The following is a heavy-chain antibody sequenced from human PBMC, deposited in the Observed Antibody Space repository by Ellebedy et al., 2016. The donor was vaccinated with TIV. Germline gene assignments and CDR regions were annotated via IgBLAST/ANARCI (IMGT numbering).Heavy chain of an antibody. D-gene: IGHD6-13*01. V-gene: IGHV4-4*07. CDR2: IYTRGST. J-gene: IGHJ4*02. CDR3: ATSTTWTAYDC. Sequence: MPSETLSLTCSVSGDSITSFYWSWIRQPAGKGLEWIGRIYTRGSTNFNPSLNSRVTMSEDTSKNQFSLRLSSVTAADTAVYYCATSTTWTAYDCWGQGTLVTVSS. CDR1: GDSITSFY.